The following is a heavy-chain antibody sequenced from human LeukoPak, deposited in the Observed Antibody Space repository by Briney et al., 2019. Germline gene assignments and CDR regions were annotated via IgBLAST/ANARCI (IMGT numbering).Heavy chain of an antibody. J-gene: IGHJ3*02. CDR1: GFTFSSYA. Sequence: PGGSLRLSCAASGFTFSSYAMSWVRQAPGKGLEWFSGISGNGGRTYYADSVKGRFTISRDNSKHTLYLQMNSVRAEDTAVYYCARGGSYLSAFDIWGQGTMVTVSS. CDR2: ISGNGGRT. CDR3: ARGGSYLSAFDI. V-gene: IGHV3-23*01. D-gene: IGHD1-26*01.